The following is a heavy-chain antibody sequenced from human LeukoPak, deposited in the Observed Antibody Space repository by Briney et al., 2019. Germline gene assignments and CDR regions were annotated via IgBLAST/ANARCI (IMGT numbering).Heavy chain of an antibody. CDR3: ATEIVGDAPGVYYMDV. Sequence: GASVKVSCKVSGYTLTELSMHWVRQAPGKGLEWMGGFDPEDGETIYAQKFQGRVTMTEDTSTDTAYMELSSLRSEDTAVYYCATEIVGDAPGVYYMDVWDKGTTVTVSS. D-gene: IGHD1-26*01. J-gene: IGHJ6*03. V-gene: IGHV1-24*01. CDR2: FDPEDGET. CDR1: GYTLTELS.